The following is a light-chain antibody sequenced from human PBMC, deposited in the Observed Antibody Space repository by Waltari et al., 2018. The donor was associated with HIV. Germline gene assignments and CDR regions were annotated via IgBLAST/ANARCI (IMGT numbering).Light chain of an antibody. Sequence: QSALTQPASVSGSPGQSITISCTGTRSDVGAYDYVSWYQQHPGKVPKLLIYDVYNRPSRISNRFSGSKSGNTASLTISGLQAEDEAHYYCASFTSGRLNVFGTGTKVTVL. V-gene: IGLV2-14*03. CDR3: ASFTSGRLNV. CDR1: RSDVGAYDY. J-gene: IGLJ1*01. CDR2: DVY.